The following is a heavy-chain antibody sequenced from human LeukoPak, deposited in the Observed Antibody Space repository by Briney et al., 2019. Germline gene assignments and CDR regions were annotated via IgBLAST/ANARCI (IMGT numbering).Heavy chain of an antibody. CDR1: GFTFSTYA. J-gene: IGHJ4*02. CDR3: AKDSMVRGLVDY. V-gene: IGHV3-23*01. CDR2: ISGSGGTT. Sequence: GGSLRLSCAASGFTFSTYAMSWVRQAPGKGLEWVSTISGSGGTTYYADSVKGRFTISRDNSKNTLYLQMNSLRAEGTAVYYCAKDSMVRGLVDYWGQGTLVTVSS. D-gene: IGHD3-10*01.